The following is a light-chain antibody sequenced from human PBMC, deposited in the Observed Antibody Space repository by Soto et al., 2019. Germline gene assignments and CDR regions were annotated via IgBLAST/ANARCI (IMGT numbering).Light chain of an antibody. CDR1: QSLLQSNGYNY. CDR2: LSS. Sequence: DIVMTQSPLSLPVTPGEPASISCRSSQSLLQSNGYNYLDWYLQKPGQSPQLLIHLSSDRASGVPDRFSGSGSGTDFTLKISRVEAEDVGVYYCMQALQTPFTFGQGTRLEIK. V-gene: IGKV2-28*01. J-gene: IGKJ5*01. CDR3: MQALQTPFT.